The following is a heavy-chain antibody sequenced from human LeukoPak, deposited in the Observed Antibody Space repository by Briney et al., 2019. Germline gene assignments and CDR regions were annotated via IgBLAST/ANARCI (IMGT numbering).Heavy chain of an antibody. D-gene: IGHD1-1*01. CDR1: GFTVSSKY. J-gene: IGHJ4*02. CDR2: LYTDDNT. V-gene: IGHV3-53*01. CDR3: ARGGVNYWNPRY. Sequence: GGSLRLSCVASGFTVSSKYMSWVRQAPGKGLEWVSLLYTDDNTYYADSVEGRFTISRDDSKNTIYLQMNRLRAEDTAVYYCARGGVNYWNPRYWGEGTLVTVSS.